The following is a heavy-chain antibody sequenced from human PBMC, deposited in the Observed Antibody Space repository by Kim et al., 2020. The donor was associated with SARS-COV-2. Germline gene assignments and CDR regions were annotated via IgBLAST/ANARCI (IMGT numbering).Heavy chain of an antibody. CDR2: TYYRSKWYN. Sequence: SQTLSLTCAISGDSVSSNSAAWHWLRQSPSRGLEWLGRTYYRSKWYNDYAVSVKSRITINPDTAKNQFSLQLNSVTPEDTAVYYCAHGEQWLEGLALDIWGQGRMVTVSS. J-gene: IGHJ3*02. D-gene: IGHD6-19*01. V-gene: IGHV6-1*01. CDR3: AHGEQWLEGLALDI. CDR1: GDSVSSNSAA.